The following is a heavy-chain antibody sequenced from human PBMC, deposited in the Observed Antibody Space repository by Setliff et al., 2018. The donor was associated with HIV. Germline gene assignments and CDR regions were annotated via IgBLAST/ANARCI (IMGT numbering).Heavy chain of an antibody. D-gene: IGHD3-22*01. Sequence: GESLKISCKGSGYSFTDYWIGWVRQTPGKGLEWMGMVHPVDSDVRYSPSFEGQVTISADKSTSTAYLQWTGLKASDTAMYYCARIGDTSGYYFYIFDLWGQGTMVTVSS. CDR3: ARIGDTSGYYFYIFDL. V-gene: IGHV5-51*01. J-gene: IGHJ3*01. CDR2: VHPVDSDV. CDR1: GYSFTDYW.